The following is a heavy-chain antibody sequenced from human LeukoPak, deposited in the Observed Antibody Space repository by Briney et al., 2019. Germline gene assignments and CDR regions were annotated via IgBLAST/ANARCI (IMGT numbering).Heavy chain of an antibody. V-gene: IGHV4-39*07. Sequence: SETLSLTCSVSGGSVSGTNYYWAWIRQPPEKGLEWIGAIYYSGSTYYNVSLKSRVTISVDTSKNQFSLNLSSVTAADTAVYYCARLRSPGDFDYWGQGTLVTVSS. CDR2: IYYSGST. CDR1: GGSVSGTNYY. J-gene: IGHJ4*02. CDR3: ARLRSPGDFDY. D-gene: IGHD1-26*01.